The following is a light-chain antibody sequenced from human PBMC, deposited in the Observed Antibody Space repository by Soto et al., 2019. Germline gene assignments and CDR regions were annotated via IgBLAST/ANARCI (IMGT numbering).Light chain of an antibody. CDR2: GAS. J-gene: IGKJ1*01. Sequence: EIVLTQSPGTLSLSPGERATLSCRASQSVSSSYLAWYQQKPGQAPRLLLYGASSSATGIPDRFSGSGSGTDFTLTISILEPEDFAVYYCQQYGSSPTWTFGQGTKVEIK. CDR3: QQYGSSPTWT. CDR1: QSVSSSY. V-gene: IGKV3-20*01.